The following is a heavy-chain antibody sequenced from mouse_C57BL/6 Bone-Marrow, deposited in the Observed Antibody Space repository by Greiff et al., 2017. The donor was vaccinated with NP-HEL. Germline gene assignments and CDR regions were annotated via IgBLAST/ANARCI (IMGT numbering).Heavy chain of an antibody. D-gene: IGHD2-4*01. CDR1: GYTFTSYW. V-gene: IGHV1-50*01. Sequence: QVHVKQPGAELVKTGASVKLSCKASGYTFTSYWMQWVKQRPGQGLEWIGEIDPSDSYTNYNQKFKGKATLTVDTSSSTAYMQLSSLTSEDSAVYYCAGGDDYDWFAYWGQGTLVTVSA. CDR3: AGGDDYDWFAY. J-gene: IGHJ3*01. CDR2: IDPSDSYT.